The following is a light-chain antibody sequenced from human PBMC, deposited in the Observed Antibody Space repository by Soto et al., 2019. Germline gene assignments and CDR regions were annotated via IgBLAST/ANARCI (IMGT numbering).Light chain of an antibody. V-gene: IGKV1-33*01. CDR1: QDITNF. J-gene: IGKJ2*01. Sequence: DIQMTQSPSSLSASVGDTVTITCQASQDITNFLNWYQHKPGKAPKLLICDASNLETGVPSRFGGSGSGTDFIFTISGLQTEDVETYYCQQSDTLPYTFGQGTKWISN. CDR3: QQSDTLPYT. CDR2: DAS.